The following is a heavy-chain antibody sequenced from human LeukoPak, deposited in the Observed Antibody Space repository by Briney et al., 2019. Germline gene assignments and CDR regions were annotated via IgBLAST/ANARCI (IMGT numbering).Heavy chain of an antibody. J-gene: IGHJ4*02. CDR1: GGSISSGSYY. CDR3: ARGPDYSNYVDY. V-gene: IGHV4-61*02. D-gene: IGHD4-11*01. Sequence: SSETLSLTCTVSGGSISSGSYYWHWIRQPAGKGLEWIGRITTSGITKYNPSLKSRVTIPVDTSKNQFSLKLSSVTAAATAVYYCARGPDYSNYVDYWGQGTLVTVSS. CDR2: ITTSGIT.